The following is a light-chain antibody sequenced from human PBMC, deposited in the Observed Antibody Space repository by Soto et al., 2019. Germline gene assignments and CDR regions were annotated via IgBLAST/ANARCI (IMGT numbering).Light chain of an antibody. V-gene: IGKV3-20*01. CDR2: GAS. Sequence: EIVLTQSPGTLSLSPGERATLSCRASQSVSSYLAWYQQKPGQSPSLLIYGASSRATGIPDRFSGSGSGTDVTLTISRLEAEDSAVYYCQQFGGSPPATFGQWTRLEIK. J-gene: IGKJ5*01. CDR3: QQFGGSPPAT. CDR1: QSVSSY.